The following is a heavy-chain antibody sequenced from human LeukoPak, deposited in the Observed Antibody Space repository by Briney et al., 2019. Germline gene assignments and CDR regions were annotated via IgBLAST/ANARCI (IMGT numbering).Heavy chain of an antibody. Sequence: SETLSLTCTVSGGSISSYYWSRIRQPPGKGLEWIGYVYYSGSTNYNPSLKSRVTISVDTPKNQFSLKLSSVTAADTAVYYCARLRAKWYTLDYWGQGTLVTVSS. CDR2: VYYSGST. D-gene: IGHD1-14*01. V-gene: IGHV4-59*08. CDR1: GGSISSYY. CDR3: ARLRAKWYTLDY. J-gene: IGHJ4*02.